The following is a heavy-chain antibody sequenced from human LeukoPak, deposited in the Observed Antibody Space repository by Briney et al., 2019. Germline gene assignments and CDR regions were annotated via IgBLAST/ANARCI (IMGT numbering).Heavy chain of an antibody. CDR1: GGSFSGYY. CDR2: INHSGST. D-gene: IGHD6-6*01. J-gene: IGHJ5*02. Sequence: SETLSLTCAVYGGSFSGYYWSWIRQPPGKGLEWIGEINHSGSTNYNPSLKSRVTISVDTSKNQFSLKLSSVTAEDTAVYYCASDRSNSSFNWFDPWGQGTLVTVSS. V-gene: IGHV4-34*01. CDR3: ASDRSNSSFNWFDP.